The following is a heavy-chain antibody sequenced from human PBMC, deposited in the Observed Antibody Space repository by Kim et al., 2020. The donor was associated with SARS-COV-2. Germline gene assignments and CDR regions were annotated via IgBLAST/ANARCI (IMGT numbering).Heavy chain of an antibody. D-gene: IGHD3-22*01. V-gene: IGHV3-21*01. CDR2: ISSSSSYI. CDR1: GFTFSSYS. CDR3: ARDTSISGYPVYDAFDI. J-gene: IGHJ3*02. Sequence: GGSLRLSCAASGFTFSSYSMNWVRQAPGKGLEWVSSISSSSSYIYYADSVKGRFTISRDNAKNSLYLQMNSLRAEDTAVYYCARDTSISGYPVYDAFDIWGQGTMVTVSS.